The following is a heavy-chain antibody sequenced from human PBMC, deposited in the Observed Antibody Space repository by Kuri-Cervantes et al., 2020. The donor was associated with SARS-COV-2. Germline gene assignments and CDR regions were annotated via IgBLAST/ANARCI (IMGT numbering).Heavy chain of an antibody. Sequence: SETLSLTCAVYGGSFSGYYWGWIRQPPGKGLEWIGSIYHSGSTYYNPSLKSRVTISVDTSKNQFSLKLSSVTAADTAVYYCAGHGTGYDFWSGYYGEDYWGQGTLVTVSS. CDR3: AGHGTGYDFWSGYYGEDY. CDR1: GGSFSGYY. CDR2: IYHSGST. J-gene: IGHJ4*02. D-gene: IGHD3-3*01. V-gene: IGHV4-34*01.